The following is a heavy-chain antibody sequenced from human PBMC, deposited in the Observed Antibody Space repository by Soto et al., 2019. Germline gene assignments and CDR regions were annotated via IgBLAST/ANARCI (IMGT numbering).Heavy chain of an antibody. Sequence: PGGSLRLSCAASGFTSSSYAMSWVRQAPGKGLEWVSSISGYVGSTYYADSVKGRFTISRDNSKNTLYLQMNNLRAEDTAVYYCAKGACTSTSCSADTWGQGTLVTVSS. D-gene: IGHD2-2*01. J-gene: IGHJ5*02. V-gene: IGHV3-23*01. CDR3: AKGACTSTSCSADT. CDR2: ISGYVGST. CDR1: GFTSSSYA.